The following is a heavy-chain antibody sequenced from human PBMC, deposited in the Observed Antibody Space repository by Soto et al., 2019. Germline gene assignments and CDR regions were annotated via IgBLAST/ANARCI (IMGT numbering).Heavy chain of an antibody. V-gene: IGHV5-51*01. CDR3: ARHSGRLGDWFDP. CDR1: GYTFTKYW. D-gene: IGHD3-10*01. Sequence: PGESLKISCKGSGYTFTKYWIGWVRQMPGKGLEWMGIIYPDDSETRYSPSFQGQVTMSADKSISTAYLQWSSLRASDTAMYYCARHSGRLGDWFDPCGQGTLVTVS. J-gene: IGHJ5*02. CDR2: IYPDDSET.